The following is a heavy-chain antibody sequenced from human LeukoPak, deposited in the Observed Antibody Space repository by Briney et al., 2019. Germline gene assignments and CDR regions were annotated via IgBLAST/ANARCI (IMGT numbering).Heavy chain of an antibody. CDR2: INHSGST. CDR1: GGSFSGYY. J-gene: IGHJ4*02. D-gene: IGHD3-22*01. CDR3: ARGSQYYDSSGYYY. Sequence: SETLSLTCAVYGGSFSGYYWSWIRQPPGKGLEWIGEINHSGSTNYNPSLKSRVTISVDTSKNQFSLKLSSVTAADAAVYYCARGSQYYDSSGYYYWGQGTLVTVSS. V-gene: IGHV4-34*01.